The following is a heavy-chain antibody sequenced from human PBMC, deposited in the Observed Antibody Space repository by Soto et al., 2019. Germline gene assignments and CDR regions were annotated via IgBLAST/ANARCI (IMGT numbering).Heavy chain of an antibody. V-gene: IGHV3-48*02. J-gene: IGHJ6*02. CDR3: ARCLGGSGSYDYYYYGMDV. CDR1: GFTFSTYS. Sequence: EVHLVESGGDLVQPGGSLTLSCAAAGFTFSTYSVNWVRQAPGKGLEWISYISFSSTTIYYADSVKGRFTISRDNAKNSLYLQMNSLRDEDTAVYYCARCLGGSGSYDYYYYGMDVWGQGTTVTVSS. CDR2: ISFSSTTI. D-gene: IGHD3-10*01.